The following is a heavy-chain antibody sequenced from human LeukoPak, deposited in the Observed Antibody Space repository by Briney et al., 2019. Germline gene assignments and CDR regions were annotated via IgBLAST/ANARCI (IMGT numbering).Heavy chain of an antibody. D-gene: IGHD6-13*01. CDR3: AKGRSIAAAGTPLFDY. V-gene: IGHV3-30*18. Sequence: GGSLRLSCAASGFTFSNYGMHWVRQAPGKGLEWVAVISYDGSNKYYADSVKGRFTISRDNSKNTLYLQMNSLRAEDTAVYYCAKGRSIAAAGTPLFDYWGQGTLVTVSS. J-gene: IGHJ4*02. CDR1: GFTFSNYG. CDR2: ISYDGSNK.